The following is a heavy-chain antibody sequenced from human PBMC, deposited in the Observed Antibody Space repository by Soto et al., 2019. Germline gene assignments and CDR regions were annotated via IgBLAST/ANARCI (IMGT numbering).Heavy chain of an antibody. CDR1: GFTFDDHN. Sequence: DVHLVESGGVVVQPGGSLRLSCAASGFTFDDHNMHWVRQASGKGLEWVSLISWDGETTYYADSVKGRFTISRDNSKNSLSLQMNALTTEDTALYYCASSQGDYWGQGTLVTVAS. J-gene: IGHJ4*02. V-gene: IGHV3-43*01. CDR3: ASSQGDY. CDR2: ISWDGETT.